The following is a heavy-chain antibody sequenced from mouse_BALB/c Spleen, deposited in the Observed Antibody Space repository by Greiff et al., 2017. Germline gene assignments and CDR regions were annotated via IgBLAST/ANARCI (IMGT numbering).Heavy chain of an antibody. V-gene: IGHV5-6-5*01. CDR1: GFTFSSYA. D-gene: IGHD1-1*01. Sequence: EVKLEESGGGLVKPGGSLKLSCAASGFTFSSYAMSWVRQTPEKRLEWVASISSGGSTYYPDSVKGRFTISRDNARNILYLQMSSLRSEDTAMYYCAREGYYGSSPYWYFDVWGAGTTVTVSS. CDR2: ISSGGST. CDR3: AREGYYGSSPYWYFDV. J-gene: IGHJ1*01.